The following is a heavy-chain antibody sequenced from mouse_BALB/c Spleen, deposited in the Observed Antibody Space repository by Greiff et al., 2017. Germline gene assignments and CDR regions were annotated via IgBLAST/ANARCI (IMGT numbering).Heavy chain of an antibody. CDR3: ARGDYASYFDY. D-gene: IGHD1-1*01. V-gene: IGHV5-6-3*01. Sequence: DVKLVESGGGLVQPGGSLKLSCAASGFTFSSYGMSWVRQTPDKRLELVATINSNGGSTYYPDSVKGRFTISRDNAKNTLYLQMSSLKSEDTAMYYCARGDYASYFDYWGQGTTLTVSS. J-gene: IGHJ2*01. CDR2: INSNGGST. CDR1: GFTFSSYG.